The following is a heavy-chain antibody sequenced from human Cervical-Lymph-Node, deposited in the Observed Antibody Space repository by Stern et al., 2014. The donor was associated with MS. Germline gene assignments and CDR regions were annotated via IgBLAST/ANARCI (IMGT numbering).Heavy chain of an antibody. V-gene: IGHV3-7*01. J-gene: IGHJ4*02. D-gene: IGHD2/OR15-2a*01. CDR3: ARDRRAFLDY. Sequence: VQLVESGGGLVQPGGSLRLSCVASGFSFGTSWMSWVRQPPGRGLEWVANIRQDGYDKFYVDSVKARFTISRDNARNSLYLQMNSLTVADTAVYYCARDRRAFLDYWGQGTHVAVSS. CDR2: IRQDGYDK. CDR1: GFSFGTSW.